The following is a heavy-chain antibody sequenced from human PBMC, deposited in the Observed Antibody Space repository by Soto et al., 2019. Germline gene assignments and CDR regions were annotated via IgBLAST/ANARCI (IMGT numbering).Heavy chain of an antibody. J-gene: IGHJ4*02. V-gene: IGHV3-11*01. CDR2: IDKSGSSF. Sequence: LVESGGGLVKPGGSLGLTCAASGFYFTDYSMTWIRQAPGKGLEWVSYIDKSGSSFYYADSVKGRFTISRDNDEESVTLEMNSLRVDDSALYYCARMGIGGYGGSDAPLDVWGQGTLVTVSS. CDR3: ARMGIGGYGGSDAPLDV. D-gene: IGHD5-12*01. CDR1: GFYFTDYS.